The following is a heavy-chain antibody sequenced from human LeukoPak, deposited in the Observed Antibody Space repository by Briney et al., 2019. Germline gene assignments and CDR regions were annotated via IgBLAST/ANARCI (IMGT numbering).Heavy chain of an antibody. Sequence: GGSLRLSCAASGLNFSTYEMNWVRQAPGKGLEWISYITASGDTIYYADSVKGRFTVSRDNAKNSLYLQMNSLRAEDTGVYYCARPLLNYYYYVDVWGKGTTVTVSS. V-gene: IGHV3-48*03. CDR3: ARPLLNYYYYVDV. CDR2: ITASGDTI. CDR1: GLNFSTYE. J-gene: IGHJ6*03.